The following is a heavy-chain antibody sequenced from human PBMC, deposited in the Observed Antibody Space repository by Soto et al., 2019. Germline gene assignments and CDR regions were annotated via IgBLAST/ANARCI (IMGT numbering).Heavy chain of an antibody. CDR1: GFTFSDYY. V-gene: IGHV3-11*01. Sequence: QVQLVESGGGLVKPGGSLRLSCAASGFTFSDYYMAWIRQAPGKGLEWVSYISSSVITKSSADSLEGRFTNSRDNAKDSLYLQMNSLRAEDTAVYYCVRLSKYTSGWYVLYYPDAWGQGTLVTVSS. CDR2: ISSSVITK. CDR3: VRLSKYTSGWYVLYYPDA. D-gene: IGHD6-19*01. J-gene: IGHJ5*02.